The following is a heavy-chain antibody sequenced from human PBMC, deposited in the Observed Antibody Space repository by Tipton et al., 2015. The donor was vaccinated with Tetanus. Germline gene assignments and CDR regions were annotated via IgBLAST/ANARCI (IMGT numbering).Heavy chain of an antibody. D-gene: IGHD3-22*01. V-gene: IGHV1-2*02. CDR3: ARDSQAPKSGYHDYYYYYGMDV. J-gene: IGHJ6*02. CDR1: GYTFTGYY. CDR2: INPNSGGT. Sequence: QLVQSGAEVKKPGASVKVSCKASGYTFTGYYMHWVRQAPGQGLEWMGWINPNSGGTNYAQKFQGRVTMTRDTSISTAYMELSRLRSDDTAVYYCARDSQAPKSGYHDYYYYYGMDVWGQGTTVTVSS.